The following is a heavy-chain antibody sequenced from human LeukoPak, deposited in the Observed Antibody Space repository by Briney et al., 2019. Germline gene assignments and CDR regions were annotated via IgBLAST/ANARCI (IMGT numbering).Heavy chain of an antibody. J-gene: IGHJ4*02. CDR2: IYYSGST. CDR1: GVSVSGYY. D-gene: IGHD3-10*01. Sequence: SETLSLTCTVSGVSVSGYYWSWIRQPPGKGLEWIGSIYYSGSTYYNPSLKSRVTISVDTSKNQFSLKLSSVTAADTAVYYCARVFGSWYYFDYWGQGTLVTVSS. CDR3: ARVFGSWYYFDY. V-gene: IGHV4-59*05.